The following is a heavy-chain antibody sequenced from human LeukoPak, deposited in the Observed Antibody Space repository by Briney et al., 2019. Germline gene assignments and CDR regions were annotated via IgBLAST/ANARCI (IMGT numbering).Heavy chain of an antibody. V-gene: IGHV3-30*04. CDR2: ISYDGSNK. J-gene: IGHJ6*02. CDR1: GFTFSSYP. Sequence: GGSLRLSCAASGFTFSSYPMHWVRQAPGKGLEWVAVISYDGSNKYYADSVKGRSTISRDNSKNTLYLQMNSLRAEDTAVYYCARGGDYDYVWGSYRRSWRLDVWGQGTTVTVSS. D-gene: IGHD3-16*02. CDR3: ARGGDYDYVWGSYRRSWRLDV.